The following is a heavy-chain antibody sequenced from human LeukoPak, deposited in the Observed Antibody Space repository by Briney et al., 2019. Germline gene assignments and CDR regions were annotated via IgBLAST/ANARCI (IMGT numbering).Heavy chain of an antibody. J-gene: IGHJ4*02. CDR2: INPSGGST. CDR1: GYTFTSHD. D-gene: IGHD6-19*01. CDR3: TTLTGIAVAGVSTGGGY. Sequence: ASVKVSCKASGYTFTSHDINWVRQAPGQGLEWMGIINPSGGSTSYAQKFQGRVTMTRDTSTSTVYMELSSLRSEDTAVYYCTTLTGIAVAGVSTGGGYWGQGTLVTVSS. V-gene: IGHV1-46*03.